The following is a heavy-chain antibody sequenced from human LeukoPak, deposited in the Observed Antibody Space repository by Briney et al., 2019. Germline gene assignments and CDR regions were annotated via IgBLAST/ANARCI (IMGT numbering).Heavy chain of an antibody. Sequence: GGSLRLSCAASGFTFGSYAMSWVRQAPGKGLEWVSAISGSGGSTYYADSVKGRFTISRDNSKNTLYLQMNSLRAEDTAVYYCAKVSIAVAGTYYYYYGMDVWGQGTTVTVSS. CDR1: GFTFGSYA. CDR2: ISGSGGST. D-gene: IGHD6-19*01. J-gene: IGHJ6*02. V-gene: IGHV3-23*01. CDR3: AKVSIAVAGTYYYYYGMDV.